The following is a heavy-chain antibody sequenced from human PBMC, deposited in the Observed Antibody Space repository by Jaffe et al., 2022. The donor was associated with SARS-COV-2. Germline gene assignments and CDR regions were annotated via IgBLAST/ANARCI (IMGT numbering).Heavy chain of an antibody. CDR1: GFTFSSYA. CDR2: ISGSGGST. V-gene: IGHV3-23*01. J-gene: IGHJ3*02. D-gene: IGHD3-22*01. CDR3: AKNYEYYYDSSGPDNGPFDI. Sequence: EVQLLESGGGLVQPGGSLRLSCAASGFTFSSYAMSWVRQAPGKGLEWVSAISGSGGSTYYADSVKGRFTISRDNSKNTLYLQMNSLRAEDTAVYYCAKNYEYYYDSSGPDNGPFDIWGQGTMVTVSS.